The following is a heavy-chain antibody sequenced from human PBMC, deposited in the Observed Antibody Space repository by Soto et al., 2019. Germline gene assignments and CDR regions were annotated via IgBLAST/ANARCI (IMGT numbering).Heavy chain of an antibody. CDR1: GFTVSSNY. J-gene: IGHJ4*02. D-gene: IGHD3-16*01. CDR3: VFSLIPYYFDY. CDR2: IYSGGST. V-gene: IGHV3-66*01. Sequence: GGSLRLSCAASGFTVSSNYMSWVRQAPGKGLEWVSVIYSGGSTYYADSVKGRFTISRDNSKNTLYLQMNSLRAEDTAVNYCVFSLIPYYFDYWGQGTLVTVSS.